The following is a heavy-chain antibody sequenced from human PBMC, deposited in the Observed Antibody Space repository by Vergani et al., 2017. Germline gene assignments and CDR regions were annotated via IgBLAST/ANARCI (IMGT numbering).Heavy chain of an antibody. V-gene: IGHV3-21*01. CDR1: GFTFSSYW. Sequence: EVQLVESGGGLVQPGGSLRLSCAASGFTFSSYWMHWVRQAPGKGLEWVSSISGNNDDVYYADSVKGRFTISRDNAKNSLYLDMSSLRAEGTAAYYCVGDVRVSRTWGQGTLVAVCS. CDR2: ISGNNDDV. CDR3: VGDVRVSRT. J-gene: IGHJ3*01.